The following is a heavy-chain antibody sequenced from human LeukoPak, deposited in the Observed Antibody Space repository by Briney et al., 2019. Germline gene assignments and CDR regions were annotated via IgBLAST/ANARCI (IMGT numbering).Heavy chain of an antibody. V-gene: IGHV4-38-2*02. D-gene: IGHD7-27*01. Sequence: PSETLSLTCTVSGYSISTGYYWDWIRQPPGKGLEWIGTFYHGGSTYYNPSLKSRVTISVDTSKNQFSLKLSSVTAADTAVYYCARARNWGWFDPWGQGTLVTVSS. CDR2: FYHGGST. J-gene: IGHJ5*02. CDR1: GYSISTGYY. CDR3: ARARNWGWFDP.